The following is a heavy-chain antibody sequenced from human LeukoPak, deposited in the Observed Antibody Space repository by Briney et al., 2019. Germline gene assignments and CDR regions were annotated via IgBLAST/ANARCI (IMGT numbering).Heavy chain of an antibody. D-gene: IGHD2-2*01. CDR1: GGSFSGYY. Sequence: SETLSLTCAVYGGSFSGYYWSWIRQPPGKGLEWIGEINHSGSTNYNPSLKSRVTISVDTSKNQFSLKLSSVTAADTAVYYCARDATRYCSSTSCYAGSDPWGQGTLVTVSS. CDR2: INHSGST. CDR3: ARDATRYCSSTSCYAGSDP. V-gene: IGHV4-34*01. J-gene: IGHJ5*02.